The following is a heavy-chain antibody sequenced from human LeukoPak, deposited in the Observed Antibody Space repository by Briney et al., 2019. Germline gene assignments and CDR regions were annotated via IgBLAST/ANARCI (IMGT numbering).Heavy chain of an antibody. D-gene: IGHD5-24*01. V-gene: IGHV3-11*04. Sequence: GGSLRLSCAGSGFTLNDYYVNWLRQAPGKGLEWIAYISSSSRSVNYADSVKGRFTLSRDYAKNSVNLDMTSLRGEDTAIYYCARVHNTISWGQGDLVSVSS. CDR3: ARVHNTIS. CDR1: GFTLNDYY. CDR2: ISSSSRSV. J-gene: IGHJ5*02.